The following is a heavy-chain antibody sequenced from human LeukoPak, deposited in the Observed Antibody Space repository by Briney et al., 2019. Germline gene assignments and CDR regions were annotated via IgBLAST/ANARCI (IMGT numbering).Heavy chain of an antibody. D-gene: IGHD4-11*01. Sequence: GGSLRLSCTASGFTFGEYAMSWFRQAPGKGLEWVGFIRSKAYGGTTEYAASVKGRFTISRDDSKSIAYLQMNSLKTEDTAVYYCTRDGTVTPDFDYWGQGTLVTVSS. V-gene: IGHV3-49*03. CDR1: GFTFGEYA. CDR3: TRDGTVTPDFDY. J-gene: IGHJ4*02. CDR2: IRSKAYGGTT.